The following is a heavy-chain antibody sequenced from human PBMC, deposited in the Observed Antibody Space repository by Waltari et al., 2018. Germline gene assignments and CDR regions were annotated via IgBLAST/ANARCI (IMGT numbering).Heavy chain of an antibody. Sequence: QVQLVQPGAEVRKPGASVRVTCKDCAYKFTSYVISVVRQAPGQGLGWMGWIRAYNCNTNYAQKLQGRVTMTTDTSTSTAYMELRSLRSDDTAVYYCARVDYDSSGHYSYYFDYWGQGTLVTVSS. D-gene: IGHD3-22*01. V-gene: IGHV1-18*01. CDR1: AYKFTSYV. J-gene: IGHJ4*02. CDR2: IRAYNCNT. CDR3: ARVDYDSSGHYSYYFDY.